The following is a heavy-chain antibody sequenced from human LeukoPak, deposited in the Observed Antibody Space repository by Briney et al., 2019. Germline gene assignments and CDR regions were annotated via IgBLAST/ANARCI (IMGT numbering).Heavy chain of an antibody. Sequence: SETLSLTCTVSGGSISNYYWSWIRQPAGKGLEWIGRIYTSGSTNYNPSLKSRVTMSVDTSKNQFSLKLSSVTAADTAVYYCARGSVGSRGGYYYYYMDVWGKGTTVTVSS. CDR1: GGSISNYY. D-gene: IGHD3-10*01. CDR2: IYTSGST. CDR3: ARGSVGSRGGYYYYYMDV. J-gene: IGHJ6*03. V-gene: IGHV4-4*07.